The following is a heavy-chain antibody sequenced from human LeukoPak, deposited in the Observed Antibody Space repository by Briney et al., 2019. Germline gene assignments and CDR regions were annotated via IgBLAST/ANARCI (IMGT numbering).Heavy chain of an antibody. V-gene: IGHV6-1*01. CDR2: TYYRSKWYN. D-gene: IGHD2/OR15-2a*01. J-gene: IGHJ4*02. CDR3: ARETTSLFDS. CDR1: GDSVSSNSAA. Sequence: SQTLSLTCAISGDSVSSNSAAWNWIRQSPSGGLEWLGTTYYRSKWYNDYAVSVKSRITFNPDRSKNQVSLQMNSVTPEDTAVYYCARETTSLFDSWGQGTLVTVSS.